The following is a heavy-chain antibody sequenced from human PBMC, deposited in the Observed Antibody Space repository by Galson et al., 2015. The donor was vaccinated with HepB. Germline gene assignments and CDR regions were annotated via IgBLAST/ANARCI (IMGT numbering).Heavy chain of an antibody. Sequence: QSGAEVKKPGKSLRISCKGSGYSFTSYWISWVRQMPGKGLEWMGRIDPSDSYTNYSPSFQGHVTISADKSISTAYLQWSSLKASDTAMYYCASSITMIVVGEGAFDIWGQGTMVTVSS. V-gene: IGHV5-10-1*01. J-gene: IGHJ3*02. CDR1: GYSFTSYW. D-gene: IGHD3-22*01. CDR2: IDPSDSYT. CDR3: ASSITMIVVGEGAFDI.